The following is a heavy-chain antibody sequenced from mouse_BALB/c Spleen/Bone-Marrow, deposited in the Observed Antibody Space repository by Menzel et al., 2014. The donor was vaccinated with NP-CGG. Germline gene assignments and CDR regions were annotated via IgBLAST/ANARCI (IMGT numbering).Heavy chain of an antibody. CDR1: GYSITSDYA. CDR2: ISYSGST. D-gene: IGHD1-1*01. J-gene: IGHJ4*01. CDR3: ARRIGKAMDY. V-gene: IGHV3-2*02. Sequence: EVKLQESGPGLVKPSQSLSLPCTVTGYSITSDYAWNWIRQFPGNKLEWMGYISYSGSTSYNSSLKSRISITRDTSKNQFFLQLNSVTTEDTATYYCARRIGKAMDYWGQGTSVTVSS.